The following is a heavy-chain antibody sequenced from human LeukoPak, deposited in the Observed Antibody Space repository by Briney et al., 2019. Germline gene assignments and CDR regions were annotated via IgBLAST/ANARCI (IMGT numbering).Heavy chain of an antibody. CDR3: AGSGYYYYFDY. CDR2: IIPIFGTA. J-gene: IGHJ4*02. Sequence: SVKVSCKASGGTFSSYAISWVRQAPGQGLEWMGRIIPIFGTANYAQKFQGRVTITTDESTSTAYMDLSSLRSEDTAVYYCAGSGYYYYFDYWGQGTLVTVSS. D-gene: IGHD3-22*01. CDR1: GGTFSSYA. V-gene: IGHV1-69*05.